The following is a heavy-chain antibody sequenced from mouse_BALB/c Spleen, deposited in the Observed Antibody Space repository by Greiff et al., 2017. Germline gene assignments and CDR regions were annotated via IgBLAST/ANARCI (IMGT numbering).Heavy chain of an antibody. D-gene: IGHD3-3*01. CDR2: IDPENGDT. V-gene: IGHV14-4*02. CDR1: GFNIKDYY. Sequence: EVQLQQSGAELVRSGASVKLSCTASGFNIKDYYMHWVKQRPEQGLEWIGWIDPENGDTEYAPKFQGKATMTADTSSNTAYLQLSSLTSEDTAVYYCNAREGRYWGQGTLVTVSA. J-gene: IGHJ3*01. CDR3: NAREGRY.